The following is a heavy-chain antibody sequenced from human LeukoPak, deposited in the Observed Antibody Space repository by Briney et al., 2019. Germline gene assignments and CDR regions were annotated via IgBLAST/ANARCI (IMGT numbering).Heavy chain of an antibody. V-gene: IGHV1-18*01. Sequence: ASVKVSCKASGYSFSSHDINWVRQATGQGLEWMGWMSAYNGNTNYAQKLQGRVTMTTDTSTSTAYMELRSLRSDDTAVYYCARGEVMVRGANWFDPWGQGTLVTVSS. CDR3: ARGEVMVRGANWFDP. D-gene: IGHD3-10*01. J-gene: IGHJ5*02. CDR2: MSAYNGNT. CDR1: GYSFSSHD.